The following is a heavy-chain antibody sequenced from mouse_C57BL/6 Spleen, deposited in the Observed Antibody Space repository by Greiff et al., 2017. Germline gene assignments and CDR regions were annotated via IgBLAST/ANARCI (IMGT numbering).Heavy chain of an antibody. Sequence: QVQLQQSGPGLVQPSQSLSITCTVSGFSLTSYGVHWVRPSPGKGLEWLGVIWSGGSTDYNAAFISRLSISKDNSKGQVFFKMNSLQADDTAIYYCARRLRDAMDYWGQGTSVTVSS. D-gene: IGHD1-1*01. V-gene: IGHV2-2*01. CDR2: IWSGGST. J-gene: IGHJ4*01. CDR3: ARRLRDAMDY. CDR1: GFSLTSYG.